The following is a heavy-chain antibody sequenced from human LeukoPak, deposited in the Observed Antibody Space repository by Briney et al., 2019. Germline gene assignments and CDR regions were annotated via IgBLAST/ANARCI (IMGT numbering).Heavy chain of an antibody. CDR3: AEDSRQQDCGGDCYFFDY. CDR2: IRNDGNKK. CDR1: GFTFSNYA. Sequence: GGSLRLSCAASGFTFSNYAMHWVRQAPGKGLEWVAFIRNDGNKKYYADSVKGRFTISRDNPKNTLYLQMNSLRGEDTAVYYCAEDSRQQDCGGDCYFFDYWGQGRLVTVSS. V-gene: IGHV3-30*02. J-gene: IGHJ4*02. D-gene: IGHD2-21*01.